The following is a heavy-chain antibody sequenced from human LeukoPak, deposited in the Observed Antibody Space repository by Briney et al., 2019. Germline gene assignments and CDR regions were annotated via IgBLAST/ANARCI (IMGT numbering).Heavy chain of an antibody. J-gene: IGHJ3*02. D-gene: IGHD3-10*01. CDR3: ARDPRVLLPPAEYAFDI. CDR1: GYTFTSYG. V-gene: IGHV1-18*01. CDR2: ISAYNGNT. Sequence: ASVKVSCKASGYTFTSYGISWVRQAPGQGLEWMGWISAYNGNTNCAQKLQGRVTMTTDTSTSTAYMELRSLRSDDTAVYYCARDPRVLLPPAEYAFDIWGQGTMVTVSS.